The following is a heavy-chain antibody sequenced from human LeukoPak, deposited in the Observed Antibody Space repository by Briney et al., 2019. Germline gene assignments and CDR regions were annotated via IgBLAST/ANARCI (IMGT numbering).Heavy chain of an antibody. CDR2: IKQDGSEK. CDR1: GFTFSSYW. D-gene: IGHD3-9*01. J-gene: IGHJ4*02. V-gene: IGHV3-7*01. CDR3: ARSAERYYDILTGYARSY. Sequence: GGSLRLSCAASGFTFSSYWMSWVRQAPGKGLEWVANIKQDGSEKYYVDSVKGRFTISRDNAKNSLYLQMNSLRAEDTAVYYCARSAERYYDILTGYARSYWGQGTLVTVSS.